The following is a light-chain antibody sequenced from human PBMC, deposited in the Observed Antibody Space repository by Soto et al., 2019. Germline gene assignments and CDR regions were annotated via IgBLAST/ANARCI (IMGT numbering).Light chain of an antibody. V-gene: IGLV2-14*01. Sequence: QLVLTQPASVSGSPGQSVTISCTGASSDVGAYNYVSWYQRHPGKAPKLMIYEVSNRPSGVSNRFSGSKSGNTASLTISGLQAEDEAEYYCSSYTSSSTLVFGGGTKVTVL. CDR3: SSYTSSSTLV. CDR2: EVS. CDR1: SSDVGAYNY. J-gene: IGLJ3*02.